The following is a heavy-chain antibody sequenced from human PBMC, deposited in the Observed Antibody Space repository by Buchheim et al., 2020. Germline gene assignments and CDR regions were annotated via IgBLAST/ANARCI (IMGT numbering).Heavy chain of an antibody. J-gene: IGHJ6*02. CDR1: GGSFSGYY. V-gene: IGHV4-34*01. CDR3: ARGGWCSGGSCYGAPRYYYYYYGMDV. CDR2: INHSGST. Sequence: QVQLQQWGAGLLKPSETLSLTCAVYGGSFSGYYWSWIRQPPGKGLEWIGEINHSGSTNYNPSLKSRVTISVDTSKNQFSLKLSSVTAADTAVYYCARGGWCSGGSCYGAPRYYYYYYGMDVWGQGTT. D-gene: IGHD2-15*01.